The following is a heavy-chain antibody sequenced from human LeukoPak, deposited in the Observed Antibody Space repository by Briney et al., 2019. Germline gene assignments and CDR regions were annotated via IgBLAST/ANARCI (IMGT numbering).Heavy chain of an antibody. D-gene: IGHD5-24*01. Sequence: PGGSLRLSCAASGFTFSSYWMSWVRQAPGKGLEWVANIKQDGSEKYYVDSVKGRFTISRDNAKNSLYLQMNSLRAEDTAVYYCARCQRSDRDGYTAAGVFDYWGQGTLVTVSS. J-gene: IGHJ4*02. V-gene: IGHV3-7*01. CDR3: ARCQRSDRDGYTAAGVFDY. CDR1: GFTFSSYW. CDR2: IKQDGSEK.